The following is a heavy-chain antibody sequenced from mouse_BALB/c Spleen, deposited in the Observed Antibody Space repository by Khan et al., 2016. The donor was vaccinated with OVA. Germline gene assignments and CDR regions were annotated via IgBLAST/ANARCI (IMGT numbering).Heavy chain of an antibody. J-gene: IGHJ1*01. V-gene: IGHV9-3-1*01. CDR3: ARMKPYWYFDL. CDR1: GYTFTNYG. CDR2: INTYTGAP. Sequence: QIQLVQSGPELKKPGETVKISCKASGYTFTNYGMNWVKQAPGKGLKWMGWINTYTGAPTYADDFKGRFAFSLETSARTAYLQINNLKNEDTAKYFCARMKPYWYFDLWGAGTTVTVSS.